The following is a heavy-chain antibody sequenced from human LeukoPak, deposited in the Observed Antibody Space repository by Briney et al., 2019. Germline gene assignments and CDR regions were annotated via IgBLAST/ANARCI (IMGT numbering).Heavy chain of an antibody. CDR3: APGETAYYFDY. J-gene: IGHJ4*02. CDR2: INPNSRGT. D-gene: IGHD1-14*01. Sequence: ASVPVSCKASAYTFTSYYMNWVRHPPGQGLEWMGWINPNSRGTNYAKKFQGRVTMTRETSISTDYMQLSRLRSDDTAMYYCAPGETAYYFDYWGEGTLVTVSS. CDR1: AYTFTSYY. V-gene: IGHV1-2*02.